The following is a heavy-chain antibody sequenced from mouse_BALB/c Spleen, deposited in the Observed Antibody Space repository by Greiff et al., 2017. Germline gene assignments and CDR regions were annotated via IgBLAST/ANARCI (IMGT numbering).Heavy chain of an antibody. V-gene: IGHV3-6*02. J-gene: IGHJ4*01. CDR2: ISYDGSN. CDR1: GYSITSGYY. Sequence: EVQLVESGPGLVKPSQSLSLTCSVTGYSITSGYYWNWIRQFPGNKLEWMGYISYDGSNNYNPSLKNRISITRDTSKNQFFLKLNSVTTEDTATYYCAREDENYAMDYWGQGTSVTVSS. CDR3: AREDENYAMDY.